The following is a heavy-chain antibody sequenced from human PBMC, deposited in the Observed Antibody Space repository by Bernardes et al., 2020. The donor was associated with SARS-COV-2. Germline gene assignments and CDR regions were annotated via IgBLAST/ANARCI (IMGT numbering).Heavy chain of an antibody. CDR3: AKDGLITYGMDV. J-gene: IGHJ6*02. V-gene: IGHV3-23*01. CDR2: LSGGGDTT. D-gene: IGHD2-8*01. CDR1: GFTFRSSA. Sequence: VGSLRLSCAASGFTFRSSAMNWVRQAPGPGLEWVSGLSGGGDTTYYAESVRGRFTISRDNSKNTLYLQMNSLRAEDTAAYYCAKDGLITYGMDVWGQGTTVTISS.